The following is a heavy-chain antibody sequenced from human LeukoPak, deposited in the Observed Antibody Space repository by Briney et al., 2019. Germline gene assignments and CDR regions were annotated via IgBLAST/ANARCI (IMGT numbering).Heavy chain of an antibody. D-gene: IGHD2-15*01. CDR3: ARDLRDCSGGSCYSDDAFDI. Sequence: PSETLSLTCTVSGGSISTSSYYWGWVRQPPGKGLEWIGNIFYSGSTYYSPSLKSRVTISLDTSRNQFSLKLSSVTAADTAVYYCARDLRDCSGGSCYSDDAFDIWGQGTMVTVSS. CDR2: IFYSGST. J-gene: IGHJ3*02. V-gene: IGHV4-39*07. CDR1: GGSISTSSYY.